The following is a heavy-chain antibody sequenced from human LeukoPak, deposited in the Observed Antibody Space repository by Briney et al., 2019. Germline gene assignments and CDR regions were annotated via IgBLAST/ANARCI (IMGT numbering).Heavy chain of an antibody. Sequence: SETLSLTCTVSGGSISSSSYYWGWIRQPPGKGLEWIESIYYSGSTYYNPSLKSRVTISVDTSKNQFSLKLSSVTAADTAVYYCARNSYDSSGYYLKNGAFDIWGQGTMVTVSS. V-gene: IGHV4-39*01. CDR2: IYYSGST. CDR1: GGSISSSSYY. J-gene: IGHJ3*02. CDR3: ARNSYDSSGYYLKNGAFDI. D-gene: IGHD3-22*01.